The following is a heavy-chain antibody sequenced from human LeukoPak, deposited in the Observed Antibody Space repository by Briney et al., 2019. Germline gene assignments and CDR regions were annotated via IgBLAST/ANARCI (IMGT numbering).Heavy chain of an antibody. Sequence: QPGGSLRLSCAASGFLFNTYGMHWVRQAPGKGLEWVAFTRFDGIDKFYADSVKDRFTIFRDNSKDTLYLQMNSLRLDDGAIYYCAQGGYCGGDCWGWFESWGQGTLVIVSS. J-gene: IGHJ5*01. V-gene: IGHV3-30*02. CDR2: TRFDGIDK. CDR1: GFLFNTYG. CDR3: AQGGYCGGDCWGWFES. D-gene: IGHD2-21*01.